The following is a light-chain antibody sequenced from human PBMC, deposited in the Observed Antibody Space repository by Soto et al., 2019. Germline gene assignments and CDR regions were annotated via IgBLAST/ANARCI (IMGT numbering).Light chain of an antibody. Sequence: QSALTQPPSASGSPGQSVTISCTRTSSDVGGYNYVSWYQQHPGKAPKLIIYEVTKRPPGVPDRFSGSKSGNTASLTVSGLLAEDEADYYCSSHAGIINVVFGGGTKLTVL. V-gene: IGLV2-8*01. J-gene: IGLJ3*02. CDR3: SSHAGIINVV. CDR2: EVT. CDR1: SSDVGGYNY.